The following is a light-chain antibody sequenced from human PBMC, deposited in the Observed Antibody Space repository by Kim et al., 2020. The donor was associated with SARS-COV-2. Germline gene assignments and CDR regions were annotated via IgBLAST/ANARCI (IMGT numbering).Light chain of an antibody. CDR2: DIN. V-gene: IGLV2-23*02. CDR3: CSYGQIAH. J-gene: IGLJ2*01. Sequence: SPGQAITISCTGTSPGVETYNPVSGHQQDPGKAHKLLIYDINKRPSGVSKRFSGFNSGNTASLTISGLQAEDGADYFCCSYGQIAHFGGGTQLTVL. CDR1: SPGVETYNP.